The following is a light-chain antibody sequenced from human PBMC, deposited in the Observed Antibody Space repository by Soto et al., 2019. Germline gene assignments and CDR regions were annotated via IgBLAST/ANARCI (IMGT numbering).Light chain of an antibody. CDR1: SNIGAGYD. CDR3: QSYGNSLNWV. V-gene: IGLV1-40*01. CDR2: ANI. J-gene: IGLJ3*02. Sequence: QSVLTQPPSVSGAPGQRVTISCSNIGAGYDVHWYQQLPGTAPKLLIYANINRPSGVPDRFSGSKSGTSASLAITGLQAEDEADYCCQSYGNSLNWVFGGGTKLTVL.